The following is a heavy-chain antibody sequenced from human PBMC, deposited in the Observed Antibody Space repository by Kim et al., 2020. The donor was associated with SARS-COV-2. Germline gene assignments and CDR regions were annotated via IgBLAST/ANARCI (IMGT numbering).Heavy chain of an antibody. CDR1: GGTFSSYA. CDR2: IIPIFGTA. CDR3: ARLSAPYYDYVWGSYRPSSYFDY. Sequence: SVKVSCKASGGTFSSYAISWVRQAPGQGLEWMGGIIPIFGTANYAQKFQGRVTITADESTSTAYMELSSLRSEETAVYYCARLSAPYYDYVWGSYRPSSYFDYWGQGTLVTVSS. D-gene: IGHD3-16*02. J-gene: IGHJ4*02. V-gene: IGHV1-69*13.